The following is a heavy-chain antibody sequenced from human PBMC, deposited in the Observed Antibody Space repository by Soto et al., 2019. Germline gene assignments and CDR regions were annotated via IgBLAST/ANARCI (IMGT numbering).Heavy chain of an antibody. D-gene: IGHD5-12*01. J-gene: IGHJ4*02. V-gene: IGHV4-39*07. CDR2: IYYSGST. CDR1: GGSISSSSYY. CDR3: ARIPTRGDVDYFDY. Sequence: SETLSLTCTVSGGSISSSSYYWGWIRQPPGKGLEWIGSIYYSGSTNYNPSLKSRVTISIETSKNQFSLKLSSVTAADTAIYFCARIPTRGDVDYFDYWGQGTLVTVSS.